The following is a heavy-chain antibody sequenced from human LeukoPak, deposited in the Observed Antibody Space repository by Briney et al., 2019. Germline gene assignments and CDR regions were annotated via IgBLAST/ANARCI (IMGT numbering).Heavy chain of an antibody. CDR3: ARHRDYYDT. J-gene: IGHJ4*01. CDR1: GSSINNNF. Sequence: SETLSLTCTVSGSSINNNFWTWIRQPPGKGLEWIGYIYSSGSANYNPSPKSRVIISGDTSKNQISLKLTSVTAADTAVYFCARHRDYYDTWGHGTLVTVSS. V-gene: IGHV4-59*08. D-gene: IGHD3-22*01. CDR2: IYSSGSA.